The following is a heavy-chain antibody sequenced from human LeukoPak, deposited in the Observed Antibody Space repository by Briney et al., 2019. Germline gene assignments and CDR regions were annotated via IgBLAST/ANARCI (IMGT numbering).Heavy chain of an antibody. V-gene: IGHV3-33*06. D-gene: IGHD2-21*02. Sequence: GGSLRLSCAASGFTFSSYGMHWVRQAPGKGLEWVAVIWYDGSNKYYADSVKGRFTISRDNSKNTLYLQMNSLRAEDTAVYYCAKDSGYCGGDCYSFIDYWGQGTLVTVSS. CDR2: IWYDGSNK. CDR3: AKDSGYCGGDCYSFIDY. J-gene: IGHJ4*02. CDR1: GFTFSSYG.